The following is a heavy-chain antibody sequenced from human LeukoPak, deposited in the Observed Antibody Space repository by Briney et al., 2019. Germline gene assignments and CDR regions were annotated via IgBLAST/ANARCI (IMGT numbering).Heavy chain of an antibody. CDR1: GYTFTSYD. D-gene: IGHD3-16*01. Sequence: ASVKVSCKASGYTFTSYDINWVRQATGQGLEWMGWMNPNSGNTGYAQKFQGRVTMTRNTSISTAYMELSNLRSEDTAVYYCARKPLFRGYYFDYWGQGTLVTVSS. J-gene: IGHJ4*02. V-gene: IGHV1-8*01. CDR2: MNPNSGNT. CDR3: ARKPLFRGYYFDY.